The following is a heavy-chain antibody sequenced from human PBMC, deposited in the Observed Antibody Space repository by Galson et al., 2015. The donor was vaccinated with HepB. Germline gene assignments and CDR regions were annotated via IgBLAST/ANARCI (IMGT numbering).Heavy chain of an antibody. Sequence: SLRLSCAASGFTFSSYWMSWVRQAPGKGLEWVANIKQDGSEKYYVDSVKGRFTISRDNAKNSLYLQMNSLRAEDTAVYYCARVSSGSGWYRGYYYYYGMDVWGQGTTVTVSS. D-gene: IGHD6-19*01. CDR1: GFTFSSYW. CDR2: IKQDGSEK. J-gene: IGHJ6*02. CDR3: ARVSSGSGWYRGYYYYYGMDV. V-gene: IGHV3-7*03.